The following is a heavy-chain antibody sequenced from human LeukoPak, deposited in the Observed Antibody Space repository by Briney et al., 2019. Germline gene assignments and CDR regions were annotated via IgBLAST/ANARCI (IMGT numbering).Heavy chain of an antibody. CDR2: MYYSGNS. CDR3: ARHSNYYDSSGYVTPNSFYF. D-gene: IGHD3-22*01. Sequence: SETLSLTRTVSGGSISSSGYYWGWIRQPPGKGLEWIGTMYYSGNSYYNPSLKSRVTISVDTSKNQFSLKLNSVTAADTAVYYCARHSNYYDSSGYVTPNSFYFWGQGTLVTVSS. CDR1: GGSISSSGYY. J-gene: IGHJ4*02. V-gene: IGHV4-39*01.